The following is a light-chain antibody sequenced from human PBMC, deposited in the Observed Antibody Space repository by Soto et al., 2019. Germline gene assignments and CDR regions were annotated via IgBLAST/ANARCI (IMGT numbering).Light chain of an antibody. Sequence: EIVLTQSPATLSLSPGERATLSCRASQSVSSYLAWYQQKPGQAPRLLIYDASNRATGIPARFSGSGSGPDFTLTISRLEPEDFAVYYCQQRSNWPRTFGQGTKLEIK. J-gene: IGKJ2*01. CDR3: QQRSNWPRT. CDR2: DAS. CDR1: QSVSSY. V-gene: IGKV3-11*01.